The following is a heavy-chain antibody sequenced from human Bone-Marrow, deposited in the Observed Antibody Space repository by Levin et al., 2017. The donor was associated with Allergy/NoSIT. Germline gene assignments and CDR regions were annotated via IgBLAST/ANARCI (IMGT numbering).Heavy chain of an antibody. CDR1: GGSISSFY. Sequence: MTSETLSLTCTVSGGSISSFYWSWIRQPPGKGLEWIGYIYYSGTTNYNPSLKSRVTFSVDTSKNQFSLKLTSVTAADTAVYYCAKVGGAGHFDYWGQGTLVTVSS. V-gene: IGHV4-59*01. J-gene: IGHJ4*02. CDR3: AKVGGAGHFDY. CDR2: IYYSGTT. D-gene: IGHD3-16*01.